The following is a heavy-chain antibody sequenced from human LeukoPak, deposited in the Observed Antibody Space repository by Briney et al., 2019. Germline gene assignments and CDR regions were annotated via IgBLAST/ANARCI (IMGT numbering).Heavy chain of an antibody. CDR2: INPNSGGT. CDR1: GYTFTGYY. Sequence: ASVKVSCKASGYTFTGYYMHWVRQAPGQGLEWMGWINPNSGGTNYAQKFQGRVTMTRDTSISTAYMELSRLRSEDTAVYYCARDLGSYDSSGYPYSTFDYWGQGTLVTVSS. V-gene: IGHV1-2*02. J-gene: IGHJ4*02. D-gene: IGHD3-22*01. CDR3: ARDLGSYDSSGYPYSTFDY.